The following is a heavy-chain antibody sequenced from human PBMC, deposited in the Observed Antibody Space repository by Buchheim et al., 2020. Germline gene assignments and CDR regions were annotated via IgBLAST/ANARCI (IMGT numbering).Heavy chain of an antibody. V-gene: IGHV3-53*01. Sequence: EVRLVEAGGGLIQPGGSQRLSCAASGFSVSNKYMSWVRQTPGKGLAWVSVIHANGLTYYADSVKGRFTISRDTSKNILYPQMSSLRAEDTAIYYCARSDPSTDYYNGMDVWGQGT. CDR1: GFSVSNKY. CDR3: ARSDPSTDYYNGMDV. J-gene: IGHJ6*02. CDR2: IHANGLT.